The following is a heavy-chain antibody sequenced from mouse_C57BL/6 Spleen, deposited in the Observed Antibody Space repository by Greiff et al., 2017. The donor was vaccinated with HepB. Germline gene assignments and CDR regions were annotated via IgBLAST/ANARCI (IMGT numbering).Heavy chain of an antibody. Sequence: EVQRVESGEGLVKPGGSLKLSCAASGFTFSSYAMSWVRQTPEKRLEWVAYISSGGDYIYYADTVKGRFTISRDNARNTLYLQMSSLKSEDTAMYYCTRDGYYGNYGYAMDYWGQGTSVTVSS. CDR3: TRDGYYGNYGYAMDY. V-gene: IGHV5-9-1*02. CDR2: ISSGGDYI. CDR1: GFTFSSYA. J-gene: IGHJ4*01. D-gene: IGHD2-1*01.